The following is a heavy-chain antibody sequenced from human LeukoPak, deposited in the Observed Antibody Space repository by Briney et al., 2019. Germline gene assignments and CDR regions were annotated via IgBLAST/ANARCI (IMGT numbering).Heavy chain of an antibody. CDR3: AGRMGSSWYPNWFDP. D-gene: IGHD6-13*01. V-gene: IGHV1-69*05. CDR2: IIPIFGTA. Sequence: SVKVSCKASGGTFSSYAIRWVRQAPGQGLEWVGGIIPIFGTANYAQKFQGSITITTDESTSTAYMERSSLRSEDTAVYYCAGRMGSSWYPNWFDPWGQGTLVTVSS. J-gene: IGHJ5*02. CDR1: GGTFSSYA.